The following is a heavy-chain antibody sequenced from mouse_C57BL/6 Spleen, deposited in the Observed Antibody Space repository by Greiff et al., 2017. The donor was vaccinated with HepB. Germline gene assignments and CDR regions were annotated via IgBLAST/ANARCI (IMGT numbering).Heavy chain of an antibody. V-gene: IGHV5-17*01. CDR2: ISSGSSTI. J-gene: IGHJ4*01. D-gene: IGHD2-4*01. CDR1: GFTFSDYG. Sequence: DVKLVESGGGLVKPGGSLKLSCAASGFTFSDYGMHWVRQAPEKGLEWVAYISSGSSTIYYADTVKGRFTISRDNAKNTLFLQMTSLRSEDTAMYYCARGDYTFYAMDYWGQGTSVTVSS. CDR3: ARGDYTFYAMDY.